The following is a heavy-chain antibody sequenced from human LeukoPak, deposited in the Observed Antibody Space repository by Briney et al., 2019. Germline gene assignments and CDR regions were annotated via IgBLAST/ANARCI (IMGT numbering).Heavy chain of an antibody. CDR1: GFTFSSYG. J-gene: IGHJ6*02. CDR3: AKEVVGYCSSTSCYVGYGMDV. CDR2: ISYDGSNK. V-gene: IGHV3-30*18. D-gene: IGHD2-2*03. Sequence: GGSLRLSCAASGFTFSSYGMHWVRQAPGKGLEWVAVISYDGSNKYYADSVKGRFTISRDNSKNTLYLQMNSLRAEDTAVYYSAKEVVGYCSSTSCYVGYGMDVWGQGTTVTVSS.